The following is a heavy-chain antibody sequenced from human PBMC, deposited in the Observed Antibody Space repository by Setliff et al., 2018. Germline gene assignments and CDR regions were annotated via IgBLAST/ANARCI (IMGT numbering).Heavy chain of an antibody. CDR3: ARMTTLVIDY. Sequence: GGSLRLSCVASGFTFSRYAMTWVRQAPGKGLEWVSLISATGGAAYYEDSVKGRITISRDNSKNTLHLQIYGLTAEDTAVYYCARMTTLVIDYWGQGTLVTVSS. CDR2: ISATGGAA. CDR1: GFTFSRYA. V-gene: IGHV3-23*01. D-gene: IGHD4-4*01. J-gene: IGHJ4*02.